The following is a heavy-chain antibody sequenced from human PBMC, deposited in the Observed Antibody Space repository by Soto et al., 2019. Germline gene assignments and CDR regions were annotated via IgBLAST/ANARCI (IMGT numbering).Heavy chain of an antibody. D-gene: IGHD3-10*01. CDR1: GYTLTSYG. Sequence: QVQLVQSGAEVKKPGASVKVSCKASGYTLTSYGISWVRQAPGQGLEWMGWISAYNGNTNYAQKLQGRVTMTTDTSTSTAYMELRSLRSDDTAVYYCAREVRRYYYGSGSYYPLGYWGQGTLVTVSS. J-gene: IGHJ4*02. V-gene: IGHV1-18*04. CDR2: ISAYNGNT. CDR3: AREVRRYYYGSGSYYPLGY.